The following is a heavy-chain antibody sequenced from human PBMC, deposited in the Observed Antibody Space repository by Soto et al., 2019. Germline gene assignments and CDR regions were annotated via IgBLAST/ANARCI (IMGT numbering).Heavy chain of an antibody. CDR3: ARLQKYGSEIDNWFDP. D-gene: IGHD3-10*01. Sequence: SETLSLTCTVSGGSISSYYWSWIRQPPGKGLEWIGYIYYSGSTNYNPSLKSRVTISVDTSKNQFSLKLSSVTAADTAVYYCARLQKYGSEIDNWFDPWGQGTLVTVSS. CDR1: GGSISSYY. J-gene: IGHJ5*02. CDR2: IYYSGST. V-gene: IGHV4-59*01.